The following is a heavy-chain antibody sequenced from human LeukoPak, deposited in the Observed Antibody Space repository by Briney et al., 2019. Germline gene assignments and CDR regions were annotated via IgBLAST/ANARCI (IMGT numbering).Heavy chain of an antibody. Sequence: GGSLRLSCVASGFTFSSYWMHWVRQAPGKGLVWVSRINSDGSSTSYADSVKGRFTVSRDNAKNTLYLQVSSLRAEDTAVYYRARAYSTTWTNALDIWGQGTMVTVSS. V-gene: IGHV3-74*01. CDR1: GFTFSSYW. D-gene: IGHD6-13*01. CDR3: ARAYSTTWTNALDI. CDR2: INSDGSST. J-gene: IGHJ3*02.